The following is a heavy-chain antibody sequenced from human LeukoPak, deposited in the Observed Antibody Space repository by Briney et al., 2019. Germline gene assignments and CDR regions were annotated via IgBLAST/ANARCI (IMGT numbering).Heavy chain of an antibody. Sequence: ASVKASCKASGYTFTGYYMHWVRQAPGQGLEWMGRINPNSGGTNYAQKFQGRVTMTRDTSISTAYMELSRLRSDDTAVYYCARDRPPSWSTDYWGQGTLVTVSS. CDR1: GYTFTGYY. J-gene: IGHJ4*02. CDR3: ARDRPPSWSTDY. V-gene: IGHV1-2*06. D-gene: IGHD2-15*01. CDR2: INPNSGGT.